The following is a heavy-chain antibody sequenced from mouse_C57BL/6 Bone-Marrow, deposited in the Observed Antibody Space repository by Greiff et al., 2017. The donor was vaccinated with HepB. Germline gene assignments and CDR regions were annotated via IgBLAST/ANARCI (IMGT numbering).Heavy chain of an antibody. J-gene: IGHJ2*01. CDR1: GFSFNTYA. V-gene: IGHV10-1*01. Sequence: VKLMESGGGLVQPKGSLKLSCAASGFSFNTYAMNWVRQAPGKGLEWVARIRSKSNNYATYYADSVKDRFTISRDDSESMLYLQMNNLKTEDTAMYYCVRDSSGYFDYWGQGTTLTVSS. CDR3: VRDSSGYFDY. CDR2: IRSKSNNYAT. D-gene: IGHD3-2*02.